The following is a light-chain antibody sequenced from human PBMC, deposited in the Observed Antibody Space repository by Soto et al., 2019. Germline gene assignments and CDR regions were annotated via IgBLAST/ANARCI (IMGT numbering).Light chain of an antibody. Sequence: EIVLTQSPGTLSLSTGERATLSCRASQSVSSSYLAWYQQKPGQAPRLLIYDTSSRASGIPDRFSGSGSGTDFTLTISRLETEDFAVFYCQQYGTSEIIFGQGTRLEIK. V-gene: IGKV3-20*01. CDR3: QQYGTSEII. CDR2: DTS. J-gene: IGKJ5*01. CDR1: QSVSSSY.